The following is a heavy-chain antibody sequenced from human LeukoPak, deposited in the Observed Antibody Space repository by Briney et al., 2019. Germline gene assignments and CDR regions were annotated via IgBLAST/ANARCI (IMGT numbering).Heavy chain of an antibody. J-gene: IGHJ4*02. CDR1: GFIFNSYA. D-gene: IGHD4-23*01. CDR2: ISSNGDST. CDR3: ATSYGSNKNPFGY. Sequence: PGGSLRLSCAVSGFIFNSYAMHWVRQAPGKGLEYVSAISSNGDSTCYANSVRGRFTISRDNSKNTLYLQMGSLRAEDTAVYYCATSYGSNKNPFGYWGQGTLVTVSS. V-gene: IGHV3-64*01.